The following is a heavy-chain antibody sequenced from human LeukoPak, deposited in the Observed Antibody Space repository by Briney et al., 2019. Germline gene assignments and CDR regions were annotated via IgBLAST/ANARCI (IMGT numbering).Heavy chain of an antibody. V-gene: IGHV3-7*01. J-gene: IGHJ6*03. Sequence: PGGSLRLSCAASGFTFSSYAMSWVRQAPGKGLEWVANIKQDGSEKYYVDSVKGRFTISRDNAKNSLYLQMNSLRAEDTAVYYCARVGSYYYYYMDVWGKGTTVTVSS. CDR2: IKQDGSEK. CDR1: GFTFSSYA. CDR3: ARVGSYYYYYMDV. D-gene: IGHD1-26*01.